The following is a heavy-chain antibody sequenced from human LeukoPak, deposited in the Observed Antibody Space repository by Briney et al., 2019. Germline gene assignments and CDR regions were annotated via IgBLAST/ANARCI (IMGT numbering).Heavy chain of an antibody. V-gene: IGHV7-4-1*02. D-gene: IGHD5-18*01. J-gene: IGHJ4*02. Sequence: ASVKVSCKASGYTFSGFYIHWVRQAPGQGLEWMGWINTNTGNPTYAQGFTGRFVFSLDTSVSTAYLQISSLKAEDTAVYYCAFYHVDTAMVGHFDYWGQGTLVTVSS. CDR1: GYTFSGFY. CDR2: INTNTGNP. CDR3: AFYHVDTAMVGHFDY.